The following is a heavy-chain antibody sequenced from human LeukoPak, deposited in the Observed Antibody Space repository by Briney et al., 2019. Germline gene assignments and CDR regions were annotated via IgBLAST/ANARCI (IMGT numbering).Heavy chain of an antibody. D-gene: IGHD2/OR15-2a*01. V-gene: IGHV3-15*01. CDR1: EFTFSIAW. CDR3: TKDDPFNKY. J-gene: IGHJ4*02. CDR2: IKSKNDGETT. Sequence: PGGSLRLSCAASEFTFSIAWMTWVRQAPGKGLEWVGRIKSKNDGETTDYAAPVKGRFSISRDDSRNTLYLQMDSLKTEDTAVYYRTKDDPFNKYWGQGTLVTVSS.